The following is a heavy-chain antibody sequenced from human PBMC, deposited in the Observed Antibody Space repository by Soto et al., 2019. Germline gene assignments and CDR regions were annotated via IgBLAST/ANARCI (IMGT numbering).Heavy chain of an antibody. Sequence: QVQLQESGPGLVKPSQTLSLTCTVSGGSISSGDYYWSWIRQPPGKGLEWIGYIYYSGSTYYNPSLKSRVTISVDTSNNQFTLKLSSVTAADTAVYYCARAWLQLYYYGMDVWGQGTTVTVSS. CDR3: ARAWLQLYYYGMDV. J-gene: IGHJ6*02. CDR1: GGSISSGDYY. V-gene: IGHV4-30-4*01. CDR2: IYYSGST. D-gene: IGHD5-12*01.